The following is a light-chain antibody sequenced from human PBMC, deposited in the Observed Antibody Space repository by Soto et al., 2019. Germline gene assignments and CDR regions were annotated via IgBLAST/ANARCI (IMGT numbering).Light chain of an antibody. CDR1: SGHRSYA. V-gene: IGLV4-69*02. J-gene: IGLJ3*02. CDR2: VNSDGTH. CDR3: QTWDTGIGV. Sequence: QSVLTQSPSASASLGASVKLTCTLSSGHRSYAIAWHQQQPEKGPRYLMKVNSDGTHIKGDGIPDRFSGSSSGAERYLTIFSLQSEDEADYYCQTWDTGIGVFGGGTKLTVL.